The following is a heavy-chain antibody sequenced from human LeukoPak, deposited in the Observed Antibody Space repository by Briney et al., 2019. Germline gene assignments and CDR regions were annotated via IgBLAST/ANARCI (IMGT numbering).Heavy chain of an antibody. V-gene: IGHV3-30*04. CDR1: GFTFSSYA. J-gene: IGHJ5*02. CDR2: ISYDGSNK. D-gene: IGHD3-3*01. Sequence: HPGGSLRLSCAASGFTFSSYAMHWVRLAPGKGLEWVAFISYDGSNKYYADSVKGRFTISRDNSKNTLYLQMNSLRAEDTAVYYCARERERFFNLWGQGTLVTVSS. CDR3: ARERERFFNL.